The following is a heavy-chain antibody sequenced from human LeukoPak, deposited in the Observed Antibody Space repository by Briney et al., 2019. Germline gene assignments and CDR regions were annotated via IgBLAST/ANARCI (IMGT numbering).Heavy chain of an antibody. Sequence: PSETLSLTCAVYGGSFSGYYWSWIRQPPGKGLEWIGEINHSGSTNYNPSLKSRVTISVDTSKNQFSLKLSSVTAADTAVYYCARGSQDYYDSSGYVNFDYWGQGTLSPSPQ. CDR1: GGSFSGYY. D-gene: IGHD3-22*01. CDR3: ARGSQDYYDSSGYVNFDY. CDR2: INHSGST. V-gene: IGHV4-34*01. J-gene: IGHJ4*02.